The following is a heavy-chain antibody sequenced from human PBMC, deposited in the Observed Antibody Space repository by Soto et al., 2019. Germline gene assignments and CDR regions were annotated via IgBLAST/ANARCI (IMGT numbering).Heavy chain of an antibody. Sequence: QLQLQESGPGLVKPSETLSLTCTVSGGSISSSSYYWGWIRQPPGKGLEWIGSIYYSGRTYYTPSLKSRVPMSVDTSEDQFSLKLSSVTAADTAVYYCASFGEYSGYDDVFDFWGQGTLVTVSS. CDR3: ASFGEYSGYDDVFDF. CDR1: GGSISSSSYY. CDR2: IYYSGRT. J-gene: IGHJ4*02. D-gene: IGHD5-12*01. V-gene: IGHV4-39*01.